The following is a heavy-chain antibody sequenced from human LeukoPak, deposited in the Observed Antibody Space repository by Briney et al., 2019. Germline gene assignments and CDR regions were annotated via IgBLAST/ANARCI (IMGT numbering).Heavy chain of an antibody. CDR1: GGSISSYY. Sequence: SETLSLTCTLSGGSISSYYWSWIRQPPGKGLEWIGYIFHTGNSVYNPSLESRVTISVDTSTNQFSLRLSSVTAADTAVYYCAIRGEKFYSFGLDVWGPGTTVTVSS. CDR3: AIRGEKFYSFGLDV. V-gene: IGHV4-59*08. J-gene: IGHJ6*02. D-gene: IGHD7-27*01. CDR2: IFHTGNS.